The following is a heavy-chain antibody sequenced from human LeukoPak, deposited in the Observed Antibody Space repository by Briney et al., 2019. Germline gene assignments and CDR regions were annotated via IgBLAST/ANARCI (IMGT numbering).Heavy chain of an antibody. V-gene: IGHV4-4*07. CDR1: GGSISNYH. J-gene: IGHJ4*02. CDR3: ARRDISSGWSFDY. CDR2: IHTSGST. Sequence: SETLSLTCTVPGGSISNYHWSWVRQPAGKGLEWIGQIHTSGSTNYNPPLKSRVTMSIDTPENQLSLTIRSVTAADTAVYYCARRDISSGWSFDYWGQGTLVTVSS. D-gene: IGHD6-19*01.